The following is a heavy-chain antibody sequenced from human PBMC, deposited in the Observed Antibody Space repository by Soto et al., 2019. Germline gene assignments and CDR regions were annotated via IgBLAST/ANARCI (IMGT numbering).Heavy chain of an antibody. CDR2: INAYNGNT. D-gene: IGHD6-19*01. CDR1: GYTFTSYA. J-gene: IGHJ4*02. CDR3: ARDPVAGTYFDY. V-gene: IGHV1-18*01. Sequence: ASVKVSCKASGYTFTSYAMNWVRQAPGQGLEWMGWINAYNGNTNYAQKLQGRVTMTTDTSTSTAYMELRSLRSDDTAVFYCARDPVAGTYFDYWGQGTLVTVSS.